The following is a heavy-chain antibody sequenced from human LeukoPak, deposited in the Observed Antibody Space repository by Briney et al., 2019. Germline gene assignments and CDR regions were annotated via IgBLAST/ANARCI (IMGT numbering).Heavy chain of an antibody. Sequence: PGGSLRLSCAASGFTFSNFAMTWVRQAPGKGLEWVLSIVGSSSTYYADSLKGRFTISRDKSKNTLYLQMNSLRAEDTAVYYCAKFWGAAGTLNYGMDVWGQGTMVTVSS. D-gene: IGHD6-13*01. CDR1: GFTFSNFA. CDR3: AKFWGAAGTLNYGMDV. CDR2: IVGSSST. V-gene: IGHV3-23*01. J-gene: IGHJ6*02.